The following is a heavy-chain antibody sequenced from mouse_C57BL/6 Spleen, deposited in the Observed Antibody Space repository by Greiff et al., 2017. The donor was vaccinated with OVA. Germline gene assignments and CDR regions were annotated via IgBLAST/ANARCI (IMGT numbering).Heavy chain of an antibody. J-gene: IGHJ3*01. V-gene: IGHV1-82*01. CDR3: ARGGYYDYDAFAY. D-gene: IGHD2-4*01. Sequence: VQLQESGPELVKPGASVKISCKASGYAFSSSWMNWVKQRPGKGLEWIGRIYPGDGDTNYNGKFKGKATLTADKSSSTAYMQLSSLTSEDSAVYFCARGGYYDYDAFAYWGQGTLVTVSA. CDR2: IYPGDGDT. CDR1: GYAFSSSW.